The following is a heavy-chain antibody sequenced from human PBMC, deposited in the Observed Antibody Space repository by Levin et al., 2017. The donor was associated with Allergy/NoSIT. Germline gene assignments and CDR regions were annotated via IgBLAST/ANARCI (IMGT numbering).Heavy chain of an antibody. CDR3: ARGSLSSIYYDSSGYQRTFDY. V-gene: IGHV3-48*01. CDR1: GFTFSSYS. CDR2: ISSSSSTI. J-gene: IGHJ4*02. D-gene: IGHD3-22*01. Sequence: ETLSLTCAASGFTFSSYSMNWVRQAPGKGLEWVSYISSSSSTIYYADSVKGRFTISRDNAKNSLYLQMNSLRAEDTAVYYCARGSLSSIYYDSSGYQRTFDYWGQGTLVTVSS.